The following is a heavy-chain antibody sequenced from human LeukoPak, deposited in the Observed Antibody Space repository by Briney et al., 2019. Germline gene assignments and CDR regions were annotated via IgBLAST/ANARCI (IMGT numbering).Heavy chain of an antibody. CDR3: AKEGAYPIITYDS. V-gene: IGHV3-7*01. CDR1: GFTFSSYW. Sequence: GGSLRLSCAASGFTFSSYWMTWVRQAPGTGLEWVANIKGDGNEKKYVDSVRGRFTIYRDNAKNSLYLQMDSLRAEDTAVYYCAKEGAYPIITYDSWGQGALVTVSS. D-gene: IGHD3-10*01. J-gene: IGHJ5*01. CDR2: IKGDGNEK.